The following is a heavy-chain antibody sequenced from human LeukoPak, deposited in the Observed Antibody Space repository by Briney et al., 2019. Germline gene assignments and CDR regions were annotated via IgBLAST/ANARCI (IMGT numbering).Heavy chain of an antibody. CDR2: INPNSGGT. CDR1: GYTFTGYY. Sequence: ASVKVSCKASGYTFTGYYMHWVRQAPGQGLEWMGWINPNSGGTNYAQKFQGRVTMTRDTSISTAYMELSRLRSDDTAVYYFARALRNAEYFQPWGQGTPGTVSS. CDR3: ARALRNAEYFQP. V-gene: IGHV1-2*02. J-gene: IGHJ1*01.